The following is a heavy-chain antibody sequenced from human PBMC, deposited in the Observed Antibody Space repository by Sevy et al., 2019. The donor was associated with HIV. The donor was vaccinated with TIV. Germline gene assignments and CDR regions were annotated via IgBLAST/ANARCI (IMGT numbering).Heavy chain of an antibody. J-gene: IGHJ4*02. CDR1: GVSVSSDTYY. D-gene: IGHD3-22*01. CDR2: VYHTGST. Sequence: SETLSLTFAVSGVSVSSDTYYWSWIRQPPGKGLEWIGYVYHTGSTNYSPSFKSRVTISVDTSKNQFSLRLFSVAAADTAVYYCAREPYFFDKSGYYWDYWGQGALVTVSS. V-gene: IGHV4-61*01. CDR3: AREPYFFDKSGYYWDY.